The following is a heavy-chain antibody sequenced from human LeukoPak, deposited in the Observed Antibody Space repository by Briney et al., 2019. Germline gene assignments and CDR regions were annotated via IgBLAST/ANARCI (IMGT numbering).Heavy chain of an antibody. Sequence: SETLSLTCAVYGGSFSGCYWSWIRQPPGKGLEWIGEINHSGSTNYNPSLKSRVTISVDTSKNQFSLKLSSVTAADTAVYYCARGYSYAKIYYFDYWGQGTLVTVSS. V-gene: IGHV4-34*01. D-gene: IGHD5-18*01. CDR3: ARGYSYAKIYYFDY. CDR2: INHSGST. J-gene: IGHJ4*02. CDR1: GGSFSGCY.